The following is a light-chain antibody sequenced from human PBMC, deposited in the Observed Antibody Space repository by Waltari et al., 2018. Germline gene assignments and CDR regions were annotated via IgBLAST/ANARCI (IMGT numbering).Light chain of an antibody. CDR3: QQYDNWPGT. Sequence: ETVMTQSPATLSVSPGERAPLSCRASQNVNNNLARYQQKPGQVPRLLIYDASTRATGIPARFSGSGSGTEFTLTISSLQSEDFAVYYCQQYDNWPGTFGHGTKVEIK. CDR1: QNVNNN. CDR2: DAS. J-gene: IGKJ1*01. V-gene: IGKV3-15*01.